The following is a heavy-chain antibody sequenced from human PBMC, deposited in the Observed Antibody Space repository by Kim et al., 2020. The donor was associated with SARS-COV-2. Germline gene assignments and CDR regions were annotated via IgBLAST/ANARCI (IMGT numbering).Heavy chain of an antibody. Sequence: SGPTLVNPTQTLTLTCTFSGFSLSPSGMCVTWIRQPPGKALEWLPLIDWVDDKYYSPSLKTRLTISKDTSKNQVVLTMTNMDPVDTATYYCARISYSSSWAEYYFDYWGQGTLVTVSS. CDR1: GFSLSPSGMC. V-gene: IGHV2-70*01. CDR2: IDWVDDK. D-gene: IGHD6-13*01. CDR3: ARISYSSSWAEYYFDY. J-gene: IGHJ4*02.